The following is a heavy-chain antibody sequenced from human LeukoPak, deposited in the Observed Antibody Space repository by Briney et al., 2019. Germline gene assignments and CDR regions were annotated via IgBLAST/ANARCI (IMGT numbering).Heavy chain of an antibody. V-gene: IGHV4-59*01. CDR2: IYYSGST. CDR3: ARDLKSGSYWGDYYYYGMDV. CDR1: GGSISSYY. Sequence: SETLSLTCTVSGGSISSYYWSWIRQPPGKGLEWIGYIYYSGSTNYNPSLKSRVTISVDTSKNQFSLKLSSVTAADTAVCYCARDLKSGSYWGDYYYYGMDVWGQGTTVTVSS. D-gene: IGHD1-26*01. J-gene: IGHJ6*02.